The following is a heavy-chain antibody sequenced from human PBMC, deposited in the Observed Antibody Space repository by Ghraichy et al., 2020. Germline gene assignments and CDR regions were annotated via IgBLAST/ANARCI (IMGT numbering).Heavy chain of an antibody. CDR2: VSYDGNNK. J-gene: IGHJ4*02. Sequence: GGSLRLSCAASGFTFRSYHMHWVRQAPGKGLEWVAVVSYDGNNKYYADSVKGRFTVSRDNSKNTLFLQMDALRVEDTAMYYCAKDHPSKAVVAAKGGIDYWGQGILVTVSS. V-gene: IGHV3-33*06. CDR1: GFTFRSYH. D-gene: IGHD2-15*01. CDR3: AKDHPSKAVVAAKGGIDY.